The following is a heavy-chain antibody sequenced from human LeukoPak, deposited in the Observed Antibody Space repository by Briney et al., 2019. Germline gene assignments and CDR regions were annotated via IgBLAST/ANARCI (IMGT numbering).Heavy chain of an antibody. Sequence: SETLSLTCTVSGGSISSYYWSWIRQPAGKGLEWIGRIYTSGSTNYNPSLKSRVTMSVDTSKNQFSLKLSSVTAADTAVYYCARDNDILTGYDYYYGMDVWGQGTTVTVS. V-gene: IGHV4-4*07. J-gene: IGHJ6*02. CDR3: ARDNDILTGYDYYYGMDV. CDR1: GGSISSYY. D-gene: IGHD3-9*01. CDR2: IYTSGST.